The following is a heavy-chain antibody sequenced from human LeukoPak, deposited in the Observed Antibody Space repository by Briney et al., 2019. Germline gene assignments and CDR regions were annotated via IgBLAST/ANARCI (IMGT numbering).Heavy chain of an antibody. J-gene: IGHJ4*02. Sequence: GGSLRLSCAASGLSFSSHWVHWVRQAPGKGLVWVSRISDDGSYTSNVDSVKGRFTISRDNVNNMLYLHMNSLRAEDTAVYYCASFGISWRSSYWGQGTLVTVSS. CDR3: ASFGISWRSSY. D-gene: IGHD2-21*01. V-gene: IGHV3-74*01. CDR2: ISDDGSYT. CDR1: GLSFSSHW.